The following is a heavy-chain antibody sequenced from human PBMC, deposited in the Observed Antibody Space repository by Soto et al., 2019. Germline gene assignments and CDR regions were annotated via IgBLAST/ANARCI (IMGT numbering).Heavy chain of an antibody. CDR1: GFTFNYYW. CDR2: IQSDGSSP. D-gene: IGHD3-16*01. V-gene: IGHV3-74*01. Sequence: EVQLVESGGGLVQPGGSLRLSCVASGFTFNYYWMHWVRQAPGKGLVWVSRIQSDGSSPDYVDSVKGRFTISRDNAKNTLCLQMNNLSAEASAVYYCARGGDPDYWGQGSLVTVSS. J-gene: IGHJ4*02. CDR3: ARGGDPDY.